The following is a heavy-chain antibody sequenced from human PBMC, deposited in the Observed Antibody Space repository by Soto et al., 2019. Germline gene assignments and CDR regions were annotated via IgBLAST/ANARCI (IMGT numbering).Heavy chain of an antibody. V-gene: IGHV4-4*02. CDR1: GGSISSSNW. CDR2: IYHSGST. CDR3: ARSGYSYGPNPLLY. J-gene: IGHJ4*02. D-gene: IGHD5-18*01. Sequence: SSETLSLTCAVSGGSISSSNWWSWVRQPPGKGLEWIGEIYHSGSTNYNPSLKSRVTISVDKSKNQFSLKLSSVTAADTAVYYCARSGYSYGPNPLLYWGQGTLVTVSS.